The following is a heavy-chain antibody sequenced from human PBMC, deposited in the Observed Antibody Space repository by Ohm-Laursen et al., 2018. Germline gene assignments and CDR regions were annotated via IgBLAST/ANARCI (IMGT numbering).Heavy chain of an antibody. CDR3: YNSGDDYYGMDV. CDR1: GYTFTGYY. J-gene: IGHJ6*02. CDR2: INPNSGGT. Sequence: GATVKISCKASGYTFTGYYMHWVRQAPGQGLEWMGWINPNSGGTNYAQKFQGRVTMTRDTSISTAYMELSRLRSEDTAVYYCYNSGDDYYGMDVWGQGTTVTVSS. D-gene: IGHD5-12*01. V-gene: IGHV1-2*02.